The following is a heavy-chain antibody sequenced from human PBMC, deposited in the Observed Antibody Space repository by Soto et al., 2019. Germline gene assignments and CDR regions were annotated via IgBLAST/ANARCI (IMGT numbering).Heavy chain of an antibody. Sequence: GGSLILSCAASGFTFISYGMHWVRQAPGKGLEWVAVISYDGSNKYYADSVKGRFTISRDNSKNTLYLQMNSLRAEDTAVYYCAEDAGSGTFDYWGQGA. D-gene: IGHD6-19*01. CDR2: ISYDGSNK. V-gene: IGHV3-30*18. CDR1: GFTFISYG. J-gene: IGHJ4*02. CDR3: AEDAGSGTFDY.